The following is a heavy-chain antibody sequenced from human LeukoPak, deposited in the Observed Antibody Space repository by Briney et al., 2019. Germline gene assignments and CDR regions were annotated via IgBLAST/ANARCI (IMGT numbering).Heavy chain of an antibody. CDR2: ISAYNGNT. J-gene: IGHJ4*02. Sequence: ASVKVSXKASGYTFTSYGISWVRQAPGQGLEWMGWISAYNGNTNYAQNLQGRVTMTTDTSTSTAYMELRSLRSDDTAVYYCARQYYYDSSGYYEHFDYWGQGTLVTVSS. CDR3: ARQYYYDSSGYYEHFDY. V-gene: IGHV1-18*01. CDR1: GYTFTSYG. D-gene: IGHD3-22*01.